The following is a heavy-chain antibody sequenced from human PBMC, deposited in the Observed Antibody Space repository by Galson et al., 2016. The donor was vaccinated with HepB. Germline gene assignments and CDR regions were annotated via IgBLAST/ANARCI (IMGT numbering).Heavy chain of an antibody. Sequence: SLRLSCAASGFTFNSFAMTWVRQAPGKGLEWVSTIIGSGGSMSYADSVRGRFITSRDNSKNTLYLQLNSLRADDTALYYCARDGGFCSDATCYYHKHWGQGTLVTVSS. V-gene: IGHV3-23*01. J-gene: IGHJ4*02. CDR1: GFTFNSFA. D-gene: IGHD2-15*01. CDR2: IIGSGGSM. CDR3: ARDGGFCSDATCYYHKH.